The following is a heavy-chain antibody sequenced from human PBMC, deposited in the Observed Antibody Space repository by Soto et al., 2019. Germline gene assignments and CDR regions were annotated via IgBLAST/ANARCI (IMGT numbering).Heavy chain of an antibody. V-gene: IGHV3-30-3*01. Sequence: GGSLRLSCAASGFTFSTYTMHWVRQAPGKGLEWVAVMSYDGSNKYYADSVKGRFTVSRDNSKNTLYLQMNSLRAKDTVVYYCARFYAAIYYYGMDVWGQGTTVTVSS. CDR2: MSYDGSNK. D-gene: IGHD3-16*01. J-gene: IGHJ6*02. CDR1: GFTFSTYT. CDR3: ARFYAAIYYYGMDV.